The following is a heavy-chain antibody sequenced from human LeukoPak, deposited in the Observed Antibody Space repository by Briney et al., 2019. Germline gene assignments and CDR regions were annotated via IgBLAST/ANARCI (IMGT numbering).Heavy chain of an antibody. CDR1: GDSFSYFY. Sequence: SETLSLTCTVSGDSFSYFYWSWIRQPPGKGLEWIGYIYNGGSTNYNPSLKSRVTISVDTSKNQFSLKLSSVTAADTAVYYCARDEGYGDLDYWGQGTLVTVSS. D-gene: IGHD4-17*01. V-gene: IGHV4-59*01. CDR2: IYNGGST. CDR3: ARDEGYGDLDY. J-gene: IGHJ4*02.